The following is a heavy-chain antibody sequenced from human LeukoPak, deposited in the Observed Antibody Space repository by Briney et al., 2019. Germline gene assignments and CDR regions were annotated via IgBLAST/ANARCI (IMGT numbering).Heavy chain of an antibody. CDR1: GGSISSGGYY. V-gene: IGHV4-30-2*01. D-gene: IGHD2-2*02. CDR2: IYHSGST. J-gene: IGHJ5*02. CDR3: ARVSCSSTSCYITGDNWFDP. Sequence: SETLSLTCTVSGGSISSGGYYWSWIRQPPGKGLEWIGYIYHSGSTYYNPSLKSRVTISVDRSKNQFSLKLSSVTAADTAVYYCARVSCSSTSCYITGDNWFDPWGQGTLVTVSS.